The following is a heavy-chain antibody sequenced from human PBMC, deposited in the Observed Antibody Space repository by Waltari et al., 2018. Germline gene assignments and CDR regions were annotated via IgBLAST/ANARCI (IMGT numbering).Heavy chain of an antibody. V-gene: IGHV4-38-2*02. Sequence: QVQLQESGPGLVKPSETLSLTCAVSGDSIKSGHYWGWIRQPPGKGLGWIGTMYYSVTTYYNPSLKRRVTISVDMSKNQFSLKLTSVTAADTSLYYCARDTYGGTGTFDYWGQGTLVTVSS. CDR1: GDSIKSGHY. D-gene: IGHD4-17*01. J-gene: IGHJ4*02. CDR3: ARDTYGGTGTFDY. CDR2: MYYSVTT.